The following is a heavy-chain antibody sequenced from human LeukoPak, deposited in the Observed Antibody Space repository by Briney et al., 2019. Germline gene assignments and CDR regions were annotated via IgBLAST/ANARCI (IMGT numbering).Heavy chain of an antibody. CDR3: ASQTHTCYDILTGYPKAPYFDY. Sequence: SSETLSLTCAVYGGSFSGYYWSWIRQPPGKGLEWIGEINHSGRTNYNPSLKIRVTISVDTSKNQFPLKLSSVTAADTAVYYCASQTHTCYDILTGYPKAPYFDYWGQGTLVTVSS. J-gene: IGHJ4*02. CDR2: INHSGRT. D-gene: IGHD3-9*01. CDR1: GGSFSGYY. V-gene: IGHV4-34*01.